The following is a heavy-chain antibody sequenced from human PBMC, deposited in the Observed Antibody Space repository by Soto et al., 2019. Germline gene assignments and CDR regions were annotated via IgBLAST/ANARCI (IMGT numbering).Heavy chain of an antibody. V-gene: IGHV3-73*01. CDR2: IRSKANSYAT. CDR3: TSLTMIVPE. Sequence: GGSLRLSCAASGFTFSGSAMHRVRQASGKGLEWVGRIRSKANSYATAYAASVKGRFTISRDDSKNTAYLQMNSLKPEETAVYYCTSLTMIVPEWGQGTLVTVSS. CDR1: GFTFSGSA. J-gene: IGHJ4*02. D-gene: IGHD3-22*01.